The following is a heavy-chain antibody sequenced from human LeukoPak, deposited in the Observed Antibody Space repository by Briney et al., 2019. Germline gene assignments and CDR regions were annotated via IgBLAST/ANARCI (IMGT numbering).Heavy chain of an antibody. CDR1: GYTFTSYG. CDR3: ARIFDSSGYYLGD. CDR2: ISTYNGDT. D-gene: IGHD3-22*01. V-gene: IGHV1-18*04. J-gene: IGHJ4*02. Sequence: ASVKVPCKASGYTFTSYGISWVRQAPGQGLEWMGWISTYNGDTNYAQKLQGRVTMTTDTSTSTAYMELRSLRSDDTAVYYCARIFDSSGYYLGDWGQGTLVTVSS.